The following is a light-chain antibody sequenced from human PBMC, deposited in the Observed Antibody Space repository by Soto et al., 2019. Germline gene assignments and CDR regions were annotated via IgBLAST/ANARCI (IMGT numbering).Light chain of an antibody. V-gene: IGKV3D-15*01. Sequence: EMLMTQSPATLSVSPGERATLSCRASQSVYGNLAWYQQKPGQAPRLLVYAASTRAAGIPARCSGGGSGTAYTLNISSLQSGDFAVYYCQQYNNWPLLSFGGGTKVEI. J-gene: IGKJ4*01. CDR2: AAS. CDR1: QSVYGN. CDR3: QQYNNWPLLS.